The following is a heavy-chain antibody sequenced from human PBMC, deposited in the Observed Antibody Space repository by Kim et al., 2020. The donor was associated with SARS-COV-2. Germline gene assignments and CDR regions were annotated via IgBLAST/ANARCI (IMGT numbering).Heavy chain of an antibody. CDR2: ISSSSSYI. CDR1: GFTFSIYS. Sequence: GGSLRLSCTASGFTFSIYSMNWVRQAPGKGLEWVSSISSSSSYIKYADSVKGRFTISRDNAKNSLYLQMNSLGAEDTAVCYCARGDYCPRGVCQSHGMDVWGQGTTVTVSS. CDR3: ARGDYCPRGVCQSHGMDV. D-gene: IGHD2-8*02. V-gene: IGHV3-21*01. J-gene: IGHJ6*02.